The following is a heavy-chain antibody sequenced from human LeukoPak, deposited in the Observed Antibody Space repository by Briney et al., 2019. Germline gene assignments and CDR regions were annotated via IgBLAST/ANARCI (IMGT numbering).Heavy chain of an antibody. V-gene: IGHV4-38-2*01. CDR2: IYHSGST. J-gene: IGHJ6*04. Sequence: SETLSLTCAVSGYSISSGYYWGWIRQPPGKGLEWIGSIYHSGSTYYNPSLKSRVTISVDKSKNQFSLKLSSVTAADTAVYYCATHCSSTSCYENGMDVWGKGTTVTVSS. CDR3: ATHCSSTSCYENGMDV. CDR1: GYSISSGYY. D-gene: IGHD2-2*01.